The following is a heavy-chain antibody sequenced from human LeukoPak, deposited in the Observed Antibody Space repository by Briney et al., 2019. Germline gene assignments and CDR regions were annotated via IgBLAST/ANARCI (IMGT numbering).Heavy chain of an antibody. Sequence: PGGSLRLSCTASGFTFGDYAMTWVRQAPGKGLEWVGFIRSKAYGATTEYAALVTGRFTISRDDSKSIAYLHVNSLKTEDTAVYYCARAAFANAEFFDYWGQGILVTVSS. J-gene: IGHJ4*02. CDR3: ARAAFANAEFFDY. CDR1: GFTFGDYA. V-gene: IGHV3-49*04. CDR2: IRSKAYGATT. D-gene: IGHD3-3*02.